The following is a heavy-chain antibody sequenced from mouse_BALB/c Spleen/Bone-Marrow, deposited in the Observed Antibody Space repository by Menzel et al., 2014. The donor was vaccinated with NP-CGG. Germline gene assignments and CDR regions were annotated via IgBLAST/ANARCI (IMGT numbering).Heavy chain of an antibody. Sequence: EVQLVESGGGLVQPGGSRKLPCAASGFTFSSFGMHWVRQAPEKGLEWVAYISSGSSTIYYADTVKGRFTISRDNPKNTLFLQMTSLRSEDTAMYYCARDVPLYDVGYFDYWGQGTTLTVSS. V-gene: IGHV5-17*02. CDR3: ARDVPLYDVGYFDY. CDR1: GFTFSSFG. D-gene: IGHD2-14*01. J-gene: IGHJ2*01. CDR2: ISSGSSTI.